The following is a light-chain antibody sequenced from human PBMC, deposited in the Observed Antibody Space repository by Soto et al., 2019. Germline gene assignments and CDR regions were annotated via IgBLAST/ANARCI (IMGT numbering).Light chain of an antibody. CDR1: QDIHNY. J-gene: IGKJ1*01. V-gene: IGKV1-8*01. Sequence: AVLLTQSPSSFSASTGDRATITCRTSQDIHNYLAWYQQVPGKAPKLLLYAASILQTGVPSRFSGSGPETVFTPTIDALQSEDFATYFCQPYYNYPWTFGQGTTVE. CDR2: AAS. CDR3: QPYYNYPWT.